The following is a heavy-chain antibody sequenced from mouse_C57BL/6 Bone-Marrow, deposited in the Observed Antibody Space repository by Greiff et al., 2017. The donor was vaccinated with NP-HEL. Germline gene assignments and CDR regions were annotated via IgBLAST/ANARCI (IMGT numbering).Heavy chain of an antibody. J-gene: IGHJ4*01. V-gene: IGHV5-4*01. D-gene: IGHD2-4*01. CDR2: ISDGGSYT. CDR3: AREGIRDY. CDR1: GFTFSSYA. Sequence: EVKLVESGGGLVKPGGSLKLSCAASGFTFSSYAMSWVRQTPEKRLEWVATISDGGSYTYYPDNVKGRFTISRDNAKNNLYLQMRHLKSEDTAMYYCAREGIRDYWGQGTSVPVSS.